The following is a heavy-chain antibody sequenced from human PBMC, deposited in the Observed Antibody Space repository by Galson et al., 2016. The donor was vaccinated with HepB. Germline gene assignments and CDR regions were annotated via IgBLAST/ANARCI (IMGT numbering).Heavy chain of an antibody. CDR2: IIPLFGKV. V-gene: IGHV1-69*13. CDR1: GDNFMSFA. D-gene: IGHD3-22*01. J-gene: IGHJ4*02. Sequence: SVKVSCKAVGDNFMSFAVNWVRQAPGRGLDWMGGIIPLFGKVNYAQKFQGRVTITADGSTSAVYMELRSLPSEYTAVDFWARDGKYDSTGYDLDYWGQGNLVTVS. CDR3: ARDGKYDSTGYDLDY.